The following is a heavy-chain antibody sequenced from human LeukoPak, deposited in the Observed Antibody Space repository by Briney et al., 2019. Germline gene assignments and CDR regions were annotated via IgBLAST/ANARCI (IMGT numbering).Heavy chain of an antibody. D-gene: IGHD2-15*01. Sequence: GGSLRLSCAASGFTFSSYDMHWVRQATGKGLEWVSAIGTAGDTYYPGSVKGRFTISRENAKNSLYLQMNSLRAGDTAVYYCARYCSGVSCYPGYGMDVWGQGTTVTVSS. V-gene: IGHV3-13*01. J-gene: IGHJ6*02. CDR2: IGTAGDT. CDR1: GFTFSSYD. CDR3: ARYCSGVSCYPGYGMDV.